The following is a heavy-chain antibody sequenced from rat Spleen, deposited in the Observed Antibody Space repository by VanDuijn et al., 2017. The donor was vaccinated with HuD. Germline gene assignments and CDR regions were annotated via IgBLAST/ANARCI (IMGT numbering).Heavy chain of an antibody. D-gene: IGHD1-11*01. V-gene: IGHV5-29*01. CDR1: GFTFSNYD. Sequence: EVQLVESGGGLVQPGRSLKLSCAASGFTFSNYDMAWVCQASTKGLEWVATISYEGISTYYRDSVKGRFTISRDNAKSTLYLQMDSLRSEDTATYYCARHTTNYGLFGYWGQGVMVAVSS. CDR2: ISYEGIST. CDR3: ARHTTNYGLFGY. J-gene: IGHJ2*01.